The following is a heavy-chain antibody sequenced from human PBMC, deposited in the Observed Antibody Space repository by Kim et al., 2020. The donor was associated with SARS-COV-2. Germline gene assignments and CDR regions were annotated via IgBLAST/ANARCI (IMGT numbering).Heavy chain of an antibody. Sequence: GGSLRLSCAASGFTFSSYSMNWVRQAPGKGLEWVSSISSSSSYIYYADSVKGRFTISRDNAKNSLYLQMNSLRAEDPAVYYCARSARSMVLGYWGQGTLVTVSS. CDR2: ISSSSSYI. J-gene: IGHJ4*02. V-gene: IGHV3-21*01. D-gene: IGHD2-8*01. CDR1: GFTFSSYS. CDR3: ARSARSMVLGY.